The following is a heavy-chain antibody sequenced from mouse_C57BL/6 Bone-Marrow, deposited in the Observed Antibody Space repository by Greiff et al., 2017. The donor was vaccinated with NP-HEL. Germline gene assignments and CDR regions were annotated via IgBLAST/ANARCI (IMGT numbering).Heavy chain of an antibody. Sequence: VQLQQPGAELVKPGASVKLSCKASGYTFTSYWMQWVKQRPGQGLEWIGEIDPSDSYTNYNQKFKGKATLTVDTSSSTAYMQLSSLTSEDSAVYYSARRGYDGRPYFDYWGQGTTLTVSS. CDR1: GYTFTSYW. D-gene: IGHD2-14*01. J-gene: IGHJ2*01. V-gene: IGHV1-50*01. CDR3: ARRGYDGRPYFDY. CDR2: IDPSDSYT.